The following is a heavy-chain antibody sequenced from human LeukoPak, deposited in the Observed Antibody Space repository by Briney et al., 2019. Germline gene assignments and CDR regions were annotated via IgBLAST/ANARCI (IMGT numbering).Heavy chain of an antibody. CDR2: INPSGGST. CDR1: GYTLTELS. V-gene: IGHV1-46*01. CDR3: ARERVDSSGLDY. D-gene: IGHD3-22*01. J-gene: IGHJ4*02. Sequence: ASVKVSCEVSGYTLTELSMHWVRQAPGQGLEWMGIINPSGGSTSYAQKFQGRVTMTRDMSTSTVYMELSSLRSEDTAVYYCARERVDSSGLDYWGQGTLVTVSS.